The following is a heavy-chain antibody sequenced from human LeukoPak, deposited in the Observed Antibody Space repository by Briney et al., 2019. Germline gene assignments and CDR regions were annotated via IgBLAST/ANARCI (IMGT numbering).Heavy chain of an antibody. Sequence: SETLSLTCAVYGGSFSGYYWSWIRQPPGKGLEWIGEINHSGSTNYNPSLKSRVTISVDTSKNQFSLKLSSVTAADTAVYYCARHGSYYDSSGYYGYFDYWGQGTLVTVSS. CDR2: INHSGST. J-gene: IGHJ4*02. D-gene: IGHD3-22*01. CDR3: ARHGSYYDSSGYYGYFDY. CDR1: GGSFSGYY. V-gene: IGHV4-34*01.